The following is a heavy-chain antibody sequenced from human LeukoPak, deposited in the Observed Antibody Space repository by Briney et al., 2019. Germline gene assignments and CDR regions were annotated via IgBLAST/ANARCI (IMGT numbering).Heavy chain of an antibody. D-gene: IGHD6-13*01. CDR1: GGTFSSYA. Sequence: SVKVSCKASGGTFSSYAISWVRQAPGQGLEWMGGIIPIFDTANYAQKFQGRVTITADESTSTAYMELSSLRSEDTAVYYCAADGDSSSWPSFFPYYYYYYMDVWGKGTTVTVSS. J-gene: IGHJ6*03. CDR3: AADGDSSSWPSFFPYYYYYYMDV. V-gene: IGHV1-69*13. CDR2: IIPIFDTA.